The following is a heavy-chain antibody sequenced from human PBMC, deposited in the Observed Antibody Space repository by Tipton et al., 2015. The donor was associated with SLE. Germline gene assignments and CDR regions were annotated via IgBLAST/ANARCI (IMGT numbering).Heavy chain of an antibody. CDR2: ISYDGSNK. CDR1: GFTFSSYG. CDR3: ATGGYWDAFDI. Sequence: SLRLSCAASGFTFSSYGIHWVRQAPGKGLEWVAVISYDGSNKHYADSVKGRFTISRDNSKNTLYLQMNSLRAEDTAVYYCATGGYWDAFDIWGQGTMGTVSS. D-gene: IGHD6-13*01. J-gene: IGHJ3*02. V-gene: IGHV3-30*04.